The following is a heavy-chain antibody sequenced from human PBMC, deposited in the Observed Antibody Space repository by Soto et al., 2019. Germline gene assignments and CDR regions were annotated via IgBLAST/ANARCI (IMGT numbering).Heavy chain of an antibody. Sequence: SETLSLTCAVSGGSISGSYYYWGWLRQSPGKGPEWIGSVFYTGFTSYNPSLESRVSVSVDTSKNQFSLKVSGVSAADTAVYYCARVAKLLWFGELSYYYYYGMDVWGQGTTVTVSS. CDR3: ARVAKLLWFGELSYYYYYGMDV. D-gene: IGHD3-10*01. CDR2: VFYTGFT. CDR1: GGSISGSYYY. J-gene: IGHJ6*02. V-gene: IGHV4-39*01.